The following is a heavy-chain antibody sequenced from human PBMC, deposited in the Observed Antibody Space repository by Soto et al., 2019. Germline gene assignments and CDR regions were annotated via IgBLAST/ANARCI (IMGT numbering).Heavy chain of an antibody. J-gene: IGHJ3*02. CDR1: GGTFSSYA. CDR3: ARTPPLGSYDAFDI. CDR2: IIPIFGTA. V-gene: IGHV1-69*06. Sequence: RASVKVSCKASGGTFSSYAISWVRQAPGQGLEWMGGIIPIFGTANYAQKFQGRVTITADKSTSTAYMELSSLRSEDTAVYYCARTPPLGSYDAFDIWGQGTMVTV. D-gene: IGHD2-15*01.